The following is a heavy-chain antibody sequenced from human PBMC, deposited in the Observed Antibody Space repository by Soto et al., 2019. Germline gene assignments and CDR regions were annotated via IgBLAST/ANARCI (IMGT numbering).Heavy chain of an antibody. D-gene: IGHD4-17*01. Sequence: LQAPGKGLEWVANMKEDGNEKYYGDSVKARFTISRDNAKNSLYLQMNSLGAEDTALYYCVRSADYGADFQHWGRGTLVTVSS. J-gene: IGHJ1*01. CDR3: VRSADYGADFQH. CDR2: MKEDGNEK. V-gene: IGHV3-7*03.